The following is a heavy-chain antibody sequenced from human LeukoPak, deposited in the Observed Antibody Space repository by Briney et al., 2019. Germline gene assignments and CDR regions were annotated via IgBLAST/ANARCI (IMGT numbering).Heavy chain of an antibody. CDR2: IKQDGSDK. J-gene: IGHJ4*02. CDR3: ARLTGTTGFDY. CDR1: GFPFSSYW. Sequence: PGGSLRLSCARYGFPFSSYWMSWVRQAPGKGLEWVANIKQDGSDKYYVDSVKGRFTISRDNAKNSLYLQLNSLRADDTAVYYCARLTGTTGFDYWGQGTLVTVSS. V-gene: IGHV3-7*01. D-gene: IGHD1-1*01.